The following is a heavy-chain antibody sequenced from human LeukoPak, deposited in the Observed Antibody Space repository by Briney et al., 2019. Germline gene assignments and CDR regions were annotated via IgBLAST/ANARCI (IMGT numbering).Heavy chain of an antibody. V-gene: IGHV1-8*03. CDR2: MNPNSGNT. CDR3: ARAKRWLQAFDY. CDR1: GYTSTSYD. D-gene: IGHD5-24*01. J-gene: IGHJ4*02. Sequence: GASVKVSCKASGYTSTSYDINWVRQATGQGLEWMGWMNPNSGNTGYAQKFQGRVTITRNTSISTTYMELSSLRSEDTAVYYCARAKRWLQAFDYWGQGTLVTVSS.